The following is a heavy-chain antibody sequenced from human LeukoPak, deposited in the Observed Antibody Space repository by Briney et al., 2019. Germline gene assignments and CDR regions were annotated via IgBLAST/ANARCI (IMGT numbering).Heavy chain of an antibody. V-gene: IGHV3-30-3*01. CDR2: ISYDGSNK. CDR3: ARDVLRFLEWLSPHTNYTDV. J-gene: IGHJ6*03. CDR1: GFTFSSYA. D-gene: IGHD3-3*01. Sequence: GGSLRLSCAASGFTFSSYAMHWVRQAPGKGLEWVAVISYDGSNKYYADSVKGRFTISRDNSKNTLYLQMNSLRAEDTAVYYCARDVLRFLEWLSPHTNYTDVWGKGTTVTVSS.